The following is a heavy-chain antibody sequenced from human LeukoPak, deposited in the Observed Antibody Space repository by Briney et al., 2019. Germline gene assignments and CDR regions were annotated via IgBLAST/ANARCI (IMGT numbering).Heavy chain of an antibody. V-gene: IGHV3-23*01. CDR2: ISGSGGST. D-gene: IGHD3-10*01. CDR3: AKDVGYYGSGNWFDP. J-gene: IGHJ5*02. Sequence: GGSLRLSCAASGFTFSSYAMSWVRQAPGKGLEWVSAISGSGGSTYYADSVKGRFTISRDNSKNTLYLQMSSLRAEDTAVYYCAKDVGYYGSGNWFDPWGQGTLVTVSS. CDR1: GFTFSSYA.